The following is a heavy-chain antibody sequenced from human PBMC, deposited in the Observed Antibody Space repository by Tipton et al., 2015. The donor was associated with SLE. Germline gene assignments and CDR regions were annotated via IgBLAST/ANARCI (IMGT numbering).Heavy chain of an antibody. Sequence: GSLRLSCAASGFAFSNYAMSWVRQAPGKGLEWVSAISSSAGSTYYADSVKGRFTISRDYSQNTLYLQVNSLRADDTALYYCAKDKSSSNLGWYFDLWGCGTLVTVSS. D-gene: IGHD2-2*01. J-gene: IGHJ2*01. V-gene: IGHV3-23*01. CDR2: ISSSAGST. CDR3: AKDKSSSNLGWYFDL. CDR1: GFAFSNYA.